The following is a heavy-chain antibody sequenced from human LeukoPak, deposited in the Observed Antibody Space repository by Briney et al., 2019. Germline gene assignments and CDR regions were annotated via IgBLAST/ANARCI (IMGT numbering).Heavy chain of an antibody. CDR3: ARCRVRDGYNLSVCDWFDP. Sequence: SETLSLTCTVSGGSISSYYWSWIRQPPGKGLEWIGYIYYSGSTNYNPSLKSRVTISVDTSKNQFSLKLSSVTAADTAVYYCARCRVRDGYNLSVCDWFDPWGQGTLVTVSS. D-gene: IGHD5-24*01. V-gene: IGHV4-59*01. CDR2: IYYSGST. CDR1: GGSISSYY. J-gene: IGHJ5*02.